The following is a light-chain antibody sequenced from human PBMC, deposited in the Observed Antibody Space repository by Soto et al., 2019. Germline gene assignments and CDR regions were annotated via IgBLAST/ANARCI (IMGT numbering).Light chain of an antibody. J-gene: IGKJ4*01. CDR1: QNVRTF. V-gene: IGKV3-11*01. CDR2: DAS. Sequence: DIILTQSPDTLSLSPGERATLSCRASQNVRTFLAWYQQKPGQAPRLLISDASYRATGIPPRFSGSGSGTDFTLTISILEPEDFAVYYWLQRIDWPLTFGGVSKVEI. CDR3: LQRIDWPLT.